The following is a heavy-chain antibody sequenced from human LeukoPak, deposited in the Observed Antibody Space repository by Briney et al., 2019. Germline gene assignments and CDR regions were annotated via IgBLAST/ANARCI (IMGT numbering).Heavy chain of an antibody. V-gene: IGHV7-4-1*02. CDR1: GYIFTSYA. Sequence: ASVKVSCKASGYIFTSYAINWARQAPGQGLEWMGWIHTNTGNPTYAQDFTGRFVFSLDTSVSTAYLQISSLKAEDTAVYYCARAYYQDSSGYDYWGQGTLVTVSS. CDR2: IHTNTGNP. CDR3: ARAYYQDSSGYDY. D-gene: IGHD3-22*01. J-gene: IGHJ4*02.